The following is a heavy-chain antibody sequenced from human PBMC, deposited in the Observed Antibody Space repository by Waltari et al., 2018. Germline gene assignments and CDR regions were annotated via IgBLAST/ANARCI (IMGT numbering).Heavy chain of an antibody. D-gene: IGHD1-1*01. CDR3: ARDVPNGYFDY. Sequence: EVHLVQSGGGLIQPGGSLRLSCGVPGLPFKHYWMTWVRQAPGKGLEWVANINQDGRDKNYVDSVEGRFTISRDNAQNSVYLQMNSLRAEDTAVYYCARDVPNGYFDYWGSGTLVTVSS. V-gene: IGHV3-7*01. CDR1: GLPFKHYW. J-gene: IGHJ4*02. CDR2: INQDGRDK.